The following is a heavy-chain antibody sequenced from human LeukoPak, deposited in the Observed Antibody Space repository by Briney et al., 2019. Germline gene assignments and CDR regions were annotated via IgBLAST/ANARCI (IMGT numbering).Heavy chain of an antibody. D-gene: IGHD2-2*01. CDR3: ARANFLYCSSSTCLFDY. CDR1: GYTFTDYY. J-gene: IGHJ4*02. CDR2: INPNDGDT. Sequence: GASVKVSCKASGYTFTDYYMHWVRQAPGQGFEWMGWINPNDGDTNYAQKFQGRVTMTRGTSICTAHMEVSRLRSDDTAVYYCARANFLYCSSSTCLFDYWGQGTLVTVSS. V-gene: IGHV1-2*02.